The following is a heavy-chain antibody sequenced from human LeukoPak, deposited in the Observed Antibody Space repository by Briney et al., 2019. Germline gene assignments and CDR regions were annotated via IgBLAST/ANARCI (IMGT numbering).Heavy chain of an antibody. V-gene: IGHV4-34*01. D-gene: IGHD3-22*01. Sequence: PSETLSLTCAVYGWSFSCYYWSWIPQPPGKVLEWVGEINHSGSTNYNPSLKSRDTISVITSHNQFSLKLTAVTPPDTAVHYCARHDSRGYYNDFDIWGKGTMVTVSS. CDR1: GWSFSCYY. J-gene: IGHJ3*02. CDR3: ARHDSRGYYNDFDI. CDR2: INHSGST.